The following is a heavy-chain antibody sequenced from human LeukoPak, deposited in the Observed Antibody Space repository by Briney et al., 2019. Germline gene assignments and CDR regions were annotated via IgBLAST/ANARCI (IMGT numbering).Heavy chain of an antibody. D-gene: IGHD3-3*01. CDR1: GFTSSSYG. Sequence: GGSLRPSCAASGFTSSSYGMHWVRQAPGKGLEWVAVIWYDGSNKYYADSVKGRFTISRDNSKNTLYLQMNSLRAEDTAVYYCARDSGVAFDYWGQGTLVTVSS. J-gene: IGHJ4*02. CDR3: ARDSGVAFDY. CDR2: IWYDGSNK. V-gene: IGHV3-33*01.